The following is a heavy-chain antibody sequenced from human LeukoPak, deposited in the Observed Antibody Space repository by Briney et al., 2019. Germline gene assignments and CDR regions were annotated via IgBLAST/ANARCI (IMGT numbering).Heavy chain of an antibody. J-gene: IGHJ3*02. V-gene: IGHV5-51*01. CDR1: GYSFTSYW. CDR3: ARRNHYASGTLGAFDI. Sequence: GEPLKMSCKGSGYSFTSYWIGWVRQMPGKGLEWMGIIYPSDSGTRHGPSFQGQVTISADKSISTAYLQWSSLKASDTAMYYCARRNHYASGTLGAFDIWGQGTMVTVSS. D-gene: IGHD3-10*01. CDR2: IYPSDSGT.